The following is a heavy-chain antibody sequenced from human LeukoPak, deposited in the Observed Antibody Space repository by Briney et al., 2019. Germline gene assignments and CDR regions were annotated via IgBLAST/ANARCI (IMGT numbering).Heavy chain of an antibody. D-gene: IGHD2-2*01. CDR3: ASSEDIVVVPAAPLGAFDI. CDR2: IYYSGST. J-gene: IGHJ3*02. Sequence: PSETLSLTCTVSGGSISSYYWSWIRQPPGKGLEWIGYIYYSGSTNYNPSLKSRVTISVDTSKNQFSLKLSSVTAADTAVYYCASSEDIVVVPAAPLGAFDIWGQGTMVTVSS. V-gene: IGHV4-59*01. CDR1: GGSISSYY.